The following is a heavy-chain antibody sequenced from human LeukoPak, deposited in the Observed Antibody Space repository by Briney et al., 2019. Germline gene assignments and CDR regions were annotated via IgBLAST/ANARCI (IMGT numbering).Heavy chain of an antibody. Sequence: ASVKVSCKASGYTFTSYGISWVRQAPGQGLEWMGWISASNGNTNYAQKLQGRVTMTTDTSTSTAYMELRSLRSDDTAVYYCARVRNYYDSSGYEYASLDYWGQGTLVTVSS. J-gene: IGHJ4*02. CDR3: ARVRNYYDSSGYEYASLDY. CDR2: ISASNGNT. V-gene: IGHV1-18*01. D-gene: IGHD3-22*01. CDR1: GYTFTSYG.